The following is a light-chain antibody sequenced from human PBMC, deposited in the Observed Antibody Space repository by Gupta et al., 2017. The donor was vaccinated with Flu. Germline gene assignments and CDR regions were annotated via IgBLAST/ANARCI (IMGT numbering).Light chain of an antibody. CDR2: GAS. Sequence: KVMTQSPATLSVSPGETVTLSCRASQSVSVNVAWYQQKPGQAPRLLIYGASTRATGVPARFSGSGSGTEFTLTIDSLQSEDFAVYDCQQYDSWPQSFGQGSKVEIK. CDR1: QSVSVN. CDR3: QQYDSWPQS. J-gene: IGKJ2*01. V-gene: IGKV3-15*01.